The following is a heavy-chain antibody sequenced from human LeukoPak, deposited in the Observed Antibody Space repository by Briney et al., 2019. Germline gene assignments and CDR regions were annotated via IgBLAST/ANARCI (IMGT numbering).Heavy chain of an antibody. D-gene: IGHD4-17*01. CDR3: ARGDPTVTTKQSFDY. J-gene: IGHJ4*02. CDR2: IWYDGSNK. Sequence: QSGGSLRLSCAASGFSFSNYDMHWVRQAPGKGLEWVAVIWYDGSNKYYADSVKGRFTISRDNSRNTLYLQMNSLRVEDTAVYYCARGDPTVTTKQSFDYWGQGTLVTVSS. V-gene: IGHV3-33*01. CDR1: GFSFSNYD.